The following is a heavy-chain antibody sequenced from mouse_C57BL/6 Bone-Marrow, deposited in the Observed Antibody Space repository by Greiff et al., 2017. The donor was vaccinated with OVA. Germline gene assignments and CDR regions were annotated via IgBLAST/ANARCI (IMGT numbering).Heavy chain of an antibody. D-gene: IGHD1-1*01. V-gene: IGHV1-26*01. J-gene: IGHJ3*01. CDR3: AREENYGSSYDWFAY. Sequence: VQLQQSGPELVKPGASVKISCKASGYTFTDYYMNWVKQSHGQSLEWIGDINPNNGGTSYNQKFKGKATLTVDKSSSTAYMELRSLTSEDSAVYYGAREENYGSSYDWFAYWGKGTLVTVSA. CDR2: INPNNGGT. CDR1: GYTFTDYY.